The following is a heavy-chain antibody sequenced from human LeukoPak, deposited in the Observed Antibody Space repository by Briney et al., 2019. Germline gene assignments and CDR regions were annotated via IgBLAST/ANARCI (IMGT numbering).Heavy chain of an antibody. CDR2: IKQDGSEI. Sequence: GGSLRLSCAASGVTFSNYWMSWGRQAPGKGLEWVANIKQDGSEIYYVDSVKGRFTISRDNAKNSLYLQMNSLRAEDTAVYYCARVRTENYYGMDVWGQGTTVTVSS. V-gene: IGHV3-7*04. D-gene: IGHD3/OR15-3a*01. J-gene: IGHJ6*02. CDR3: ARVRTENYYGMDV. CDR1: GVTFSNYW.